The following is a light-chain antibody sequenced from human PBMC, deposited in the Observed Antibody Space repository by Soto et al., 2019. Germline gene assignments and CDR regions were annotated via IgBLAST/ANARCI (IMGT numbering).Light chain of an antibody. V-gene: IGKV3-20*01. J-gene: IGKJ1*01. CDR3: QQYGSAPWT. Sequence: EIVLTQSPGTLSLSPGEGATLSCRASQSVRSNYLAWYQQKPGQAPRLLIYGASSRATGIPDRFSGSGSGTEFTLTISRLEPEDFAVYYCQQYGSAPWTFGQGTKVDIK. CDR1: QSVRSNY. CDR2: GAS.